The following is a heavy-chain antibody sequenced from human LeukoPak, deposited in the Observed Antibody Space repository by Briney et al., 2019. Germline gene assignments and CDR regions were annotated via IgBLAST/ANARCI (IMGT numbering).Heavy chain of an antibody. Sequence: GGSLRLSCAASGFTFSSYWMSWLRQAPGQGLEWVSSISGSGDSTYYADSVKGRFTISRDNSKNTLYLQMNSLRAEDTAVYYCAKSPGGRHHNWGQGTLVTVSS. J-gene: IGHJ4*02. CDR1: GFTFSSYW. D-gene: IGHD3-16*01. CDR2: ISGSGDST. V-gene: IGHV3-23*01. CDR3: AKSPGGRHHN.